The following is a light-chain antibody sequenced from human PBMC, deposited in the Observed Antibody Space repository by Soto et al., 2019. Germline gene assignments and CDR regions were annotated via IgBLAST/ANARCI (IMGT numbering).Light chain of an antibody. CDR2: SND. CDR3: VSWDNSRRGRV. J-gene: IGLJ3*02. CDR1: SSNIGSNY. V-gene: IGLV1-47*02. Sequence: QSVLTQPPSASGTPGQRVTISCSGSSSNIGSNYVYWYQQLPGTAPKLLIYSNDQRPSGVPDRFSGSKSGATASLAISGLRSDDEADYYCVSWDNSRRGRVFGGGTKLTVL.